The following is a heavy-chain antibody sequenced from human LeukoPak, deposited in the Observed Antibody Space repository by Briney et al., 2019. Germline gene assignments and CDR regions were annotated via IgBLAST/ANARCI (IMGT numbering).Heavy chain of an antibody. CDR3: ARATMITFGGVTYYYYYMDV. J-gene: IGHJ6*03. CDR1: GGFFSGYY. Sequence: SETLSLTCAVNGGFFSGYYWGGIGQPPGKGLEWIGEINLSGSTNYNPSLKSRVTISVDTSKNQFSLKLSSVTAADTAVYYCARATMITFGGVTYYYYYMDVWGKGTTVTVSS. V-gene: IGHV4-34*01. D-gene: IGHD3-16*01. CDR2: INLSGST.